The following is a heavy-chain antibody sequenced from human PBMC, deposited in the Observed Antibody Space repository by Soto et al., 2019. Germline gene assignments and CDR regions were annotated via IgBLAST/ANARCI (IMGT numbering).Heavy chain of an antibody. CDR1: GFTFDNYA. Sequence: EVRLLESGGGLEQPGGSLRLSCATSGFTFDNYAMSWVRQAPGKGLEWVSGISGGGGGTYYADSVKGRFIISRDNSKNTLTLQKNGQRPGDTAFYFCAKAVHYESGGALAHGGRETRATVPS. J-gene: IGHJ4*02. CDR2: ISGGGGGT. D-gene: IGHD3-22*01. CDR3: AKAVHYESGGALAH. V-gene: IGHV3-23*01.